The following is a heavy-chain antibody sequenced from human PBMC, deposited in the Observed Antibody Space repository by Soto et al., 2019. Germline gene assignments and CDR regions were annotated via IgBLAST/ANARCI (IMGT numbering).Heavy chain of an antibody. V-gene: IGHV4-39*01. J-gene: IGHJ4*02. CDR2: IYYSGST. Sequence: SETLSLTCTVSGGSISSSSYYWGWIRQPPGKGLEWIGSIYYSGSTYYNPSLKSRVTISVDTSKNQFSLKLSSVTAADTAVYYCARQGIAVAGTFDYWGQGTLVTVSS. D-gene: IGHD6-19*01. CDR1: GGSISSSSYY. CDR3: ARQGIAVAGTFDY.